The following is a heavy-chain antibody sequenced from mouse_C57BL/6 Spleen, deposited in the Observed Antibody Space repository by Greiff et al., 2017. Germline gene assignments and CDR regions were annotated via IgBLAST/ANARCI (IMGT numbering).Heavy chain of an antibody. Sequence: EVMLVESGGGLVQPGGSLSLSCAASGFTFTDYYMSWVRQPPGTALEWLGFIRNKANGYTTEYSASVKGRFTISRDNSQSILYLQMNALRAEDSATYYCALGANRYYCDYWGQGTTLTVSS. V-gene: IGHV7-3*01. D-gene: IGHD2-10*02. CDR3: ALGANRYYCDY. CDR1: GFTFTDYY. CDR2: IRNKANGYTT. J-gene: IGHJ2*01.